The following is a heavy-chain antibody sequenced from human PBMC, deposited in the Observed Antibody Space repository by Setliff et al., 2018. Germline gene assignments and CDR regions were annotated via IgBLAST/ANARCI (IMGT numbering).Heavy chain of an antibody. V-gene: IGHV4-4*07. CDR1: GDSISNYY. CDR3: ARDNTMVGATDY. Sequence: SETLSLTCTVSGDSISNYYWNWIRQPAGKGLEWIGRIYVTESTKYNPSLKSRVTLSIDTSKNQFSLKLSSVTAADAALYYCARDNTMVGATDYWGLGTLVTVSS. CDR2: IYVTEST. J-gene: IGHJ4*02. D-gene: IGHD1-26*01.